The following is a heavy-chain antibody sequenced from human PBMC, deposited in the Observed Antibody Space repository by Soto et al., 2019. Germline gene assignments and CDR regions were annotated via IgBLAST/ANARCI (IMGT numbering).Heavy chain of an antibody. CDR3: ARDPGSRGSFDAFDI. V-gene: IGHV1-69*08. Sequence: GASVKVSCKTSGGTFSNDIITWVRQAPGQGLEWMGWIVARSDTTNYAQKFQERVTITRDKSTSTAYMELSSLRSEDTAVYYCARDPGSRGSFDAFDIWGQGTMVTVSS. J-gene: IGHJ3*02. CDR1: GGTFSNDI. D-gene: IGHD1-26*01. CDR2: IVARSDTT.